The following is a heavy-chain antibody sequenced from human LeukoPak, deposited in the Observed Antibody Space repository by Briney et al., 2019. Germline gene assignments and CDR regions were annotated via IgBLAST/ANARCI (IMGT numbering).Heavy chain of an antibody. Sequence: PSETQSLTCAVSGFSIGNDYYQDWIRQPPGKGLEWIGSVYSRRGTTFYSPSLKSRVTISLDTSQNQFSLKLTSVTAADTAVYYCARESTWGLPAVGFDSWGQGTLVTVSS. D-gene: IGHD1-26*01. CDR2: VYSRRGTT. J-gene: IGHJ4*02. CDR3: ARESTWGLPAVGFDS. CDR1: GFSIGNDYY. V-gene: IGHV4-38-2*02.